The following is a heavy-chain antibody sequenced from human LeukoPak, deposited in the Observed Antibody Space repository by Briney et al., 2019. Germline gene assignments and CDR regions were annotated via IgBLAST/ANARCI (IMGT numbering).Heavy chain of an antibody. CDR2: IYYSGST. Sequence: PSETLSLTCTVSGGSISSYYWSWIRQPPGKGLEWIGYIYYSGSTNCNPSLKSRVTMSVDTSKNQFSLKLSSVTAADTAVYYCARYSYGGPLDYWGQGTLVTVSS. CDR3: ARYSYGGPLDY. J-gene: IGHJ4*02. D-gene: IGHD5-18*01. V-gene: IGHV4-59*08. CDR1: GGSISSYY.